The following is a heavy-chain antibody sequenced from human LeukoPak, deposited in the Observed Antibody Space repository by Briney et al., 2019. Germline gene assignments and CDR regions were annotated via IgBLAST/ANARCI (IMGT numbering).Heavy chain of an antibody. V-gene: IGHV4-34*01. CDR3: ASGYSSGWHTFDY. CDR2: INHSGST. CDR1: GGSFSGYY. J-gene: IGHJ4*02. D-gene: IGHD6-19*01. Sequence: SETLSLTCAVYGGSFSGYYWSWIRQPPGKGLEWIGEINHSGSTNCNPSLKSRVTISVDTSKNQFSLKLSSVTAADTAVYYCASGYSSGWHTFDYWGQGTLVTVSS.